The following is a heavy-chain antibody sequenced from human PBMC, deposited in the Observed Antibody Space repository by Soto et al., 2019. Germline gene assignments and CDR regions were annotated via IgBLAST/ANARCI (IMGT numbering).Heavy chain of an antibody. CDR2: IKQDGSEK. D-gene: IGHD5-12*01. J-gene: IGHJ4*02. Sequence: GGSLRLSCAASGFTFSTFWMTWVRQAPGKGLEWVAHIKQDGSEKYYVDSVKGRFSISRDNAKNSLFLQMNNLRADDTAVYYCARERVVAAIIPFSDHWGRGTLVTVSS. CDR1: GFTFSTFW. V-gene: IGHV3-7*01. CDR3: ARERVVAAIIPFSDH.